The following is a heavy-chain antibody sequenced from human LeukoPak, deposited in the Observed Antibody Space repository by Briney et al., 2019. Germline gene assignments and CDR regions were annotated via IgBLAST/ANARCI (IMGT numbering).Heavy chain of an antibody. V-gene: IGHV3-48*04. CDR2: ISSSGSTM. D-gene: IGHD7-27*01. J-gene: IGHJ6*03. CDR1: GFTFSIHG. Sequence: GVSLRLSCAASGFTFSIHGMSWVRQAPRKGREGGSAISSSGSTMYYADAVKGRLAISRDNPKNSLYLKVHSLRAEDTAVYYCARDRWGWNHYNYMDVWGKGTTVTVSS. CDR3: ARDRWGWNHYNYMDV.